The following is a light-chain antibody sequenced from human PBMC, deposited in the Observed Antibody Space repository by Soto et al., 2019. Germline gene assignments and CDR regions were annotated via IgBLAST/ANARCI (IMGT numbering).Light chain of an antibody. V-gene: IGKV3-20*01. CDR3: QLYGSYMFT. Sequence: EVVLTQSPGPLSLSPGERVTLSCRTSQSVNSNFLSWFQQKPGQPPRLLLYAASKRAAGTPDRFSGAGSGTDFTLIISRLEPEDSARYHCQLYGSYMFTFGQGTKGEI. CDR1: QSVNSNF. CDR2: AAS. J-gene: IGKJ2*01.